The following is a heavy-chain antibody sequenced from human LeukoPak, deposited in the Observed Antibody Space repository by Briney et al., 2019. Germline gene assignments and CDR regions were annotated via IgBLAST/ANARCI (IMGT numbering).Heavy chain of an antibody. V-gene: IGHV3-15*07. Sequence: GGSLRLSCATSGFTFSNAWMNWVRQAPGKGLEWVGRIRSNSDGGTIDYAAPVKGRFTLSRDDSKTTLYLQMNSLQTEDAAVYYCATDFYDSTWGQGTLVTVSS. CDR1: GFTFSNAW. J-gene: IGHJ5*02. CDR2: IRSNSDGGTI. CDR3: ATDFYDST. D-gene: IGHD3-22*01.